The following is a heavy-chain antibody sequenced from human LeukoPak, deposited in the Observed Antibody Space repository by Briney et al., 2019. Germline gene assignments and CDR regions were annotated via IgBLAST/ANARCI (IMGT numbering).Heavy chain of an antibody. D-gene: IGHD3-22*01. Sequence: PSETLSLTCTVSGDSISSYYWSWIRQPPGKGLEWIGYMYYSGSTNYNPSLRSRVTILVDTSKNQFSLKLSSVTAADTAVYYCARGSEDSSGYGFDYWGQGTLVTVSS. CDR2: MYYSGST. CDR3: ARGSEDSSGYGFDY. V-gene: IGHV4-59*01. J-gene: IGHJ4*02. CDR1: GDSISSYY.